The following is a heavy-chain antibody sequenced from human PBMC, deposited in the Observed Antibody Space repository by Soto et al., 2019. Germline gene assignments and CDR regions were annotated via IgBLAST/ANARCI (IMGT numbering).Heavy chain of an antibody. D-gene: IGHD6-13*01. J-gene: IGHJ5*02. CDR1: GFTFRYYE. CDR3: ARDTGRASADL. CDR2: ISHTDRLT. Sequence: EVQLAESGGDLVQPGGSLRLSCVGSGFTFRYYEMNWVRQAPGKGLERVAVISHTDRLTHYPDSVKGRFTLSRDNAQNSRYLEMTSLRVEDTGVYYCARDTGRASADLWGQGTLVTVSS. V-gene: IGHV3-48*03.